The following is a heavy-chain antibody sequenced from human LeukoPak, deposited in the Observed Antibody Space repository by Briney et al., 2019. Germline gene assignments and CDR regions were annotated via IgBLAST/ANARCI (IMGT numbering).Heavy chain of an antibody. CDR1: GGSISSYY. CDR2: IYYSGST. D-gene: IGHD3-22*01. Sequence: SETLSLPCTVSGGSISSYYWSWIRQPPGKGLEWIGYIYYSGSTNYNPSLKSRVTISVDTSKNQFSLKLSSVTAADTAVYYCARHYDSTPFDYWGQGTLVTVSS. V-gene: IGHV4-59*01. CDR3: ARHYDSTPFDY. J-gene: IGHJ4*02.